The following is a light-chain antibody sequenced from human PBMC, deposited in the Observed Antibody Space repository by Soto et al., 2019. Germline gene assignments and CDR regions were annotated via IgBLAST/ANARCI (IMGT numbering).Light chain of an antibody. J-gene: IGKJ1*01. CDR1: QGIRDE. CDR3: LQDYDYPRT. CDR2: AAS. V-gene: IGKV1-6*01. Sequence: AIQITHSPSSLSASVGDRVTITFLASQGIRDELGWYQQKAGKAPNLLISAASRLQSGVPSRFSGRGSGTDFTLTISSLQPEDFATYYCLQDYDYPRTFGQGTKVDIK.